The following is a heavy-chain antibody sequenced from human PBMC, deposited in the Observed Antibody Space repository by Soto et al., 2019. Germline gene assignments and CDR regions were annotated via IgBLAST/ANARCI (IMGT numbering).Heavy chain of an antibody. CDR1: GYTFTSYY. CDR3: ARENRPYSGSNIKHDAFDI. D-gene: IGHD1-26*01. CDR2: INPSGGST. J-gene: IGHJ3*02. Sequence: ASVKVSCKASGYTFTSYYMHWVRQAPGQGLEWMGIINPSGGSTSYAQKFQGRVTMTRDTSTSTAYMELSSLRSEDTAVYYCARENRPYSGSNIKHDAFDIWGQGTMVTVSS. V-gene: IGHV1-46*01.